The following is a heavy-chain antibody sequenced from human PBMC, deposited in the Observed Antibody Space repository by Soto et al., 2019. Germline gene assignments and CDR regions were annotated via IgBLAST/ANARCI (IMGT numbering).Heavy chain of an antibody. CDR2: IYHDGRT. V-gene: IGHV4-30-2*01. CDR3: TSGYTLASYRFDY. D-gene: IGHD2-2*02. Sequence: QLQLQESVSGLVTPSQTLSLTCAVSGVSISSGDYSWSWIRQTPGKGLEWIGYIYHDGRTLYNPSLKRRVTIALDRSKNQCSLKLTSMTSADTAVYYCTSGYTLASYRFDYWGQGTLVTVSS. CDR1: GVSISSGDYS. J-gene: IGHJ4*02.